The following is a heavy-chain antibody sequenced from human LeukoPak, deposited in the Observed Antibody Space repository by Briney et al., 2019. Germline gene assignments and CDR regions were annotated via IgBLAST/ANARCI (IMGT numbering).Heavy chain of an antibody. CDR3: ARPAVAGALGFDY. J-gene: IGHJ4*02. CDR1: GGSINSSSYY. CDR2: IYYSGTT. Sequence: SETLSLTCTVSGGSINSSSYYWGWIRQPPGKGLECIGTIYYSGTTYYNPPLKSRVTMSVDTSKNQFSLKLSSVTAADTAVYYCARPAVAGALGFDYWGQGTLVTVSS. D-gene: IGHD6-19*01. V-gene: IGHV4-39*07.